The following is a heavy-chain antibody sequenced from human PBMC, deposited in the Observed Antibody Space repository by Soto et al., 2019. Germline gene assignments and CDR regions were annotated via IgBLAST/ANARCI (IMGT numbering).Heavy chain of an antibody. J-gene: IGHJ4*02. Sequence: GGSLRLSCTASGFTFTYYAFSWVRQAPGKGLEWVSAISANGQGIYYADSVRGRFTISRDNSKNTVFLHMDSLRAEDTAVYYCAKDRDYPRDQFHYWGQGTLVTVSS. V-gene: IGHV3-23*01. CDR2: ISANGQGI. CDR3: AKDRDYPRDQFHY. D-gene: IGHD2-2*01. CDR1: GFTFTYYA.